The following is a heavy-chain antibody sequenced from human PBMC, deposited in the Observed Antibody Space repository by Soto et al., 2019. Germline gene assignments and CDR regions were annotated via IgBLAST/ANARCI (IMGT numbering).Heavy chain of an antibody. Sequence: GGSLRLSCAASGFTFDDYAMHWVRQAPGKGLEWVSGISWNSGSIGYADSVKGRFTISRDNAKNSLYLQMNSLRAEDTALYYCAKSGYCSSPSCYFSYSSSTFDYWGQGTLVTVSS. CDR1: GFTFDDYA. J-gene: IGHJ4*02. D-gene: IGHD2-2*01. CDR3: AKSGYCSSPSCYFSYSSSTFDY. CDR2: ISWNSGSI. V-gene: IGHV3-9*01.